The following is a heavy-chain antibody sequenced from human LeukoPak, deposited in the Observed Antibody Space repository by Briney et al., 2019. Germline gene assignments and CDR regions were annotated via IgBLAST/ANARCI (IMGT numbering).Heavy chain of an antibody. J-gene: IGHJ4*02. CDR1: GFTFSSYA. Sequence: GRSLRLSCAASGFTFSSYAMHWVRQAQGKGLEWVAVISFDGSNKYYADSVKGRFTISRDNSKNTLYLQMNSLRAEDTAVYYCAGGSSTTTPPDYWGQGTLVTVSS. D-gene: IGHD2-2*01. CDR3: AGGSSTTTPPDY. V-gene: IGHV3-30*01. CDR2: ISFDGSNK.